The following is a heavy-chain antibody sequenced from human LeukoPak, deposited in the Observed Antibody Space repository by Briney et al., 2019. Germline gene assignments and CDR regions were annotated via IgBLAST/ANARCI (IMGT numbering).Heavy chain of an antibody. J-gene: IGHJ4*02. CDR3: ARDPTY. Sequence: PSETLSLTCTVSGYSISSGYYWGWIRQPPGKGLEWIGSIYHSGSTNYSPSLKSRVSISIDPSKNQFSLKLTSVTAADTAVYYCARDPTYWGQGILVTVSS. CDR1: GYSISSGYY. V-gene: IGHV4-38-2*02. CDR2: IYHSGST.